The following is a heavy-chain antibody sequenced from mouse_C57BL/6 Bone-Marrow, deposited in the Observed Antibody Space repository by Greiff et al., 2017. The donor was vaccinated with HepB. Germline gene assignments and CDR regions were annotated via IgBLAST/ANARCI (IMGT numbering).Heavy chain of an antibody. CDR2: IDPSDSYT. CDR1: GYTFTSYW. V-gene: IGHV1-50*01. CDR3: AREGLRGFAY. J-gene: IGHJ3*01. D-gene: IGHD2-4*01. Sequence: QVQLQQPGAELVKPGASVKLSCKASGYTFTSYWMQWVKQRPGQGLEWIGEIDPSDSYTNYNQKFKGKATWTVDTSSSTAYMQLSSLTSEDSAVYYCAREGLRGFAYWGQGTLVTVSA.